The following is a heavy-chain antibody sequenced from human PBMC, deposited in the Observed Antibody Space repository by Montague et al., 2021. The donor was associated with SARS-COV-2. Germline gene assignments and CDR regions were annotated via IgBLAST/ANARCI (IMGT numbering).Heavy chain of an antibody. J-gene: IGHJ3*02. D-gene: IGHD1-1*01. CDR2: IHYSGSST. Sequence: SETLSLTCIVSGGSISSNTYYWGWIRQAPGKGLEWIGSIHYSGSSTHYNPSLKSRVTISVDTSNNQFTLQLRSVAAAETAVYWCAIHDAAGWDDADAFDIWGQGTMVTVSS. V-gene: IGHV4-39*01. CDR3: AIHDAAGWDDADAFDI. CDR1: GGSISSNTYY.